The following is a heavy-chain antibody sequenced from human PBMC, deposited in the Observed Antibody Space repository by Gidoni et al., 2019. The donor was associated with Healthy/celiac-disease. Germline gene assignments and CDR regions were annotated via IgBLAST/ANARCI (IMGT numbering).Heavy chain of an antibody. CDR3: VGGYSSSWASLFDY. CDR2: ISGSGGRT. V-gene: IGHV3-23*01. J-gene: IGHJ4*02. Sequence: EVQLLESGGGLVQPGGSLRLSGAASGVPVCSSAMSWVRQAPGKGLEWVSVISGSGGRTYYADSVKGRFTISRDNSKNTLYLQMNSLRAEDTAVYYCVGGYSSSWASLFDYWGQGTLVTVSS. CDR1: GVPVCSSA. D-gene: IGHD6-13*01.